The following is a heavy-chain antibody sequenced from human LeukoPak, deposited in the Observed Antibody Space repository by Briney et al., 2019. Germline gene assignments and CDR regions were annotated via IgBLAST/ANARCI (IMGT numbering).Heavy chain of an antibody. J-gene: IGHJ2*01. CDR3: ARGPPWYFDL. V-gene: IGHV3-74*01. D-gene: IGHD6-25*01. CDR1: GFTFSSYW. Sequence: GGSLKLSCAASGFTFSSYWMHWVRQAPGKGLVWVSRINGDGSSTAYADSVKGRFTISRDNAKNTLYLQMNSLTAEDTAVYYCARGPPWYFDLWGRGTLVTVSS. CDR2: INGDGSST.